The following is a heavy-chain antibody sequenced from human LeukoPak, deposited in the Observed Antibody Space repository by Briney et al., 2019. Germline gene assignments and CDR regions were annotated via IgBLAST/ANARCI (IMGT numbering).Heavy chain of an antibody. CDR1: GFTFSSYW. CDR3: TRTVGATPFDN. V-gene: IGHV3-7*01. CDR2: IKQDGSET. J-gene: IGHJ4*02. Sequence: PRGSLRLSCGTSGFTFSSYWMSWVRQAPGKGLEWVANIKQDGSETYYAYSVKGRFTISRDNAQNSVHLQMNSLRAEDTSVYCCTRTVGATPFDNWGQGTPVTVSS. D-gene: IGHD1-26*01.